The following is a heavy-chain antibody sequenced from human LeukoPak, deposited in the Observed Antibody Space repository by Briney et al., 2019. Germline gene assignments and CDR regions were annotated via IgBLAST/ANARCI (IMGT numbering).Heavy chain of an antibody. CDR1: GYTFTSYD. Sequence: EASVKVSCKASGYTFTSYDINWVRQATGQGLEWMGWINPNSGGTNYAQKFQGRVTMTRDTSISTAYMELSRLRSDDTAVYYCASGMIVGHDAFDIWGQGTMVTVSS. CDR3: ASGMIVGHDAFDI. CDR2: INPNSGGT. V-gene: IGHV1-2*02. D-gene: IGHD3-22*01. J-gene: IGHJ3*02.